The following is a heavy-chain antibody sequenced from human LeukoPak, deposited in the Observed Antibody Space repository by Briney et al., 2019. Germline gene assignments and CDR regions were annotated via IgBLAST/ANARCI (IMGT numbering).Heavy chain of an antibody. CDR1: GYTFTGYY. J-gene: IGHJ4*02. CDR2: INPNSGGT. V-gene: IGHV1-2*02. CDR3: ARAPRPELRFLEWFDY. D-gene: IGHD3-3*01. Sequence: ASVTVSCKASGYTFTGYYMHWVRQAPGQGLEWMGWINPNSGGTNYAQKFQGRVTMTRDTSISTAYMELSRLRSDDTAVYYCARAPRPELRFLEWFDYWGQGTLVTVSS.